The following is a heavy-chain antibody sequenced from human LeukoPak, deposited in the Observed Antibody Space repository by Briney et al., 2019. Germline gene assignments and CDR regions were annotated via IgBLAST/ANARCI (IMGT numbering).Heavy chain of an antibody. CDR2: IKQDGSER. D-gene: IGHD3-10*01. Sequence: PGGSLRLSCAASGFTFSNYWMTWVRQASGKGLEWVANIKQDGSERDYVDSVKGRFTISRDDAKNSLYLQMNSLRAEDTAVYYCARGITMANWGQGTLVTVSS. CDR1: GFTFSNYW. CDR3: ARGITMAN. J-gene: IGHJ4*02. V-gene: IGHV3-7*04.